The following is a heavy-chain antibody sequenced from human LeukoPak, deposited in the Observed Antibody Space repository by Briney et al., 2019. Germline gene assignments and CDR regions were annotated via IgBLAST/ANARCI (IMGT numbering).Heavy chain of an antibody. CDR3: ATTMVKWSAGAFDI. Sequence: PGGSLRLSCAASGFTFSSYSMNWVRQAPGKGLEWVSSISSSSSYIYYADSVKGRFTISRDNAKNSLYLQMNSLRAEDTAVYYCATTMVKWSAGAFDIWGQGTMVTVSS. J-gene: IGHJ3*02. V-gene: IGHV3-21*01. CDR2: ISSSSSYI. D-gene: IGHD5-18*01. CDR1: GFTFSSYS.